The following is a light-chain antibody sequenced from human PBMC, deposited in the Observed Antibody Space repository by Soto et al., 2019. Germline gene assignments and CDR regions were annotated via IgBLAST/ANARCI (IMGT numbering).Light chain of an antibody. CDR1: QTVRNNY. V-gene: IGKV3-20*01. J-gene: IGKJ4*01. CDR3: QQFSSYPFT. CDR2: DAS. Sequence: EFVLTQSPGTLSLSPGERATLSCRASQTVRNNYLAWYQQKPGQAPRLLIYDASSRATDIPDRFSGGGSGTDFTLTISRLEPEDFAVYYCQQFSSYPFTFGGGTKVDIK.